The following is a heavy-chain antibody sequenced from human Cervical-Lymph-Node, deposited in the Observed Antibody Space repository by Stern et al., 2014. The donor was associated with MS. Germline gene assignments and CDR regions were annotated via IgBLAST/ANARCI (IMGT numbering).Heavy chain of an antibody. D-gene: IGHD1-26*01. Sequence: VQLVESGAEVKKPGSSVKVSCKASGGTISSTVISWVRQAPGQGLEWMGGISPILSTVHYAQKFQGRVTITADASTSTAYMELTSLRSEDTAVYYCARAWGASDFYGMDVWGQGTTVTVSS. V-gene: IGHV1-69*01. CDR1: GGTISSTV. CDR2: ISPILSTV. CDR3: ARAWGASDFYGMDV. J-gene: IGHJ6*02.